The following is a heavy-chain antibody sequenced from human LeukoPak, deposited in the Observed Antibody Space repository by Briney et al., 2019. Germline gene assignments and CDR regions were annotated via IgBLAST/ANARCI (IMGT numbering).Heavy chain of an antibody. CDR3: ARGVLRFLEWSPMDV. CDR1: GYTFTSYG. CDR2: INPSGGSA. D-gene: IGHD3-3*01. V-gene: IGHV1-46*01. J-gene: IGHJ6*02. Sequence: ASVKVSCKASGYTFTSYGISWVRQAPGQGLEWMGIINPSGGSASYAQKFQGRVTMTRDTSTSTVYMELSSLRSEDTAVYYCARGVLRFLEWSPMDVWGQGTTVTVSS.